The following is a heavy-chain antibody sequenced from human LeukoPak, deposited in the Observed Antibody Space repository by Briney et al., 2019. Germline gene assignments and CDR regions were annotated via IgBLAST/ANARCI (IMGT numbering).Heavy chain of an antibody. CDR1: GGSISSYY. J-gene: IGHJ4*02. V-gene: IGHV4-59*01. CDR2: IYYSGST. CDR3: VRGRRWLQFDY. D-gene: IGHD5-24*01. Sequence: PSETLSLTCTVSGGSISSYYWSWIRQPPGKGLEWIGYIYYSGSTNYNPSLKSRVTISVDTSKNQFSLKLSSVTAADTAVYYCVRGRRWLQFDYWGQGTLVTVSS.